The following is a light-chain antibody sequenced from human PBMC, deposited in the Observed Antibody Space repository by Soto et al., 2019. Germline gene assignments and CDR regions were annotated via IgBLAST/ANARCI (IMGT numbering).Light chain of an antibody. J-gene: IGLJ1*01. CDR2: DVS. Sequence: QSALTQPASVSGSPGQSITISCTGTSSDVGAYNHVSWYQHHPGKAPKLMIYDVSSRPSGVSNRFSGSKSGNTASLTISGLQAEDETDYYCCSYTTSTTYVFVTGTKLTVL. V-gene: IGLV2-14*03. CDR1: SSDVGAYNH. CDR3: CSYTTSTTYV.